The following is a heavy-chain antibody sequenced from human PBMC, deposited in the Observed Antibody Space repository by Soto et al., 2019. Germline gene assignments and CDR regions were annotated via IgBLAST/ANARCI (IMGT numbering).Heavy chain of an antibody. J-gene: IGHJ6*03. CDR1: GYTFTSYG. CDR2: ISAYDGNT. V-gene: IGHV1-18*01. Sequence: QVQLVQSGAEVKKPGASVKVSCKASGYTFTSYGISWVRQAPGQGLEWMGWISAYDGNTNYAQKLQGRVTMTTDTSTSTAYMELRSLRSDDTAVYYCARDSDEGGYYYYYYMDVWGKGTTVTVSS. CDR3: ARDSDEGGYYYYYYMDV.